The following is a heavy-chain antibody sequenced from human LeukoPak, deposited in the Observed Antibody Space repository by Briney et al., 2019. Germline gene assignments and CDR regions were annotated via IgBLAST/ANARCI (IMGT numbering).Heavy chain of an antibody. J-gene: IGHJ5*02. D-gene: IGHD1-1*01. V-gene: IGHV4-30-4*01. CDR3: ARKSRTWSNRFDP. CDR2: INYSGSA. CDR1: GGSISSANYY. Sequence: PSETLSPTCTVSGGSISSANYYWSWIRQPPGKGLEWIGYINYSGSAFYNPSLESRIIISVDTSKNQTSLKVTSVTAADSAVYYCARKSRTWSNRFDPWGQGTLVTVSS.